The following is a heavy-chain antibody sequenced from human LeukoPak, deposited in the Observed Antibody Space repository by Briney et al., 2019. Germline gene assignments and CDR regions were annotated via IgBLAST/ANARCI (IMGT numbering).Heavy chain of an antibody. CDR2: IYSGGST. CDR1: GFTVSSNY. J-gene: IGHJ4*02. V-gene: IGHV3-66*02. CDR3: ARDLGGFHFDY. D-gene: IGHD4-23*01. Sequence: GGSLGLSCAASGFTVSSNYMSWVRQAPGKGLEWVSVIYSGGSTYYADSVKGRFTISRDNSKNTLYLQMNSLRAEDTAVYYCARDLGGFHFDYWGQGTLVTVSS.